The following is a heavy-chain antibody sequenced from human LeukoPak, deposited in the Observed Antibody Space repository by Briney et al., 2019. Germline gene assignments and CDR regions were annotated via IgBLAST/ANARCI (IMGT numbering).Heavy chain of an antibody. J-gene: IGHJ4*02. CDR1: GGSISSSSYY. CDR2: IYYSGST. CDR3: AVRNRFLEWLHYFDY. D-gene: IGHD3-3*01. Sequence: PSETLSLTFTVSGGSISSSSYYWGWIRQPPGKGLEWIGSIYYSGSTYYNPSLKSRVTISVDTSKNQFSLKLSSVTAADTAVYYCAVRNRFLEWLHYFDYWGQGTLVTVSS. V-gene: IGHV4-39*01.